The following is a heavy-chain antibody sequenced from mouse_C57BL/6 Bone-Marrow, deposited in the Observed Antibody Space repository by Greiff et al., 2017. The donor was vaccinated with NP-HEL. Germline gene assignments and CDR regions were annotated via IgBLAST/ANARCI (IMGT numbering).Heavy chain of an antibody. J-gene: IGHJ1*03. CDR1: GYTFTDYY. D-gene: IGHD1-1*01. CDR2: INPYNGGT. Sequence: EVQLQQSGPVLVKPGASVKMSCKASGYTFTDYYMNWVKQSHGKSLEWIGVINPYNGGTSYNQKFKGKATLTVDKSSSTAYIELNSLTSEDSTVYYCARNYGRYFDVWGTGTTVTVSS. CDR3: ARNYGRYFDV. V-gene: IGHV1-19*01.